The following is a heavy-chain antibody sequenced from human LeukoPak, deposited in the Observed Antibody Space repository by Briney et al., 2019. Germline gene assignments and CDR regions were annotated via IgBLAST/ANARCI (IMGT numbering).Heavy chain of an antibody. V-gene: IGHV4-4*07. J-gene: IGHJ4*02. CDR3: ARNHIVTGTYFDS. CDR1: CDSISSYY. D-gene: IGHD3-10*01. CDR2: IYASGYT. Sequence: PSETLSLTCTVSCDSISSYYWNWIRQPAGKGLEWIGRIYASGYTEYNPSLQTRVTMSVDTSKNEFSLKVDTVTAADIAVYFCARNHIVTGTYFDSWGQGILVTVSS.